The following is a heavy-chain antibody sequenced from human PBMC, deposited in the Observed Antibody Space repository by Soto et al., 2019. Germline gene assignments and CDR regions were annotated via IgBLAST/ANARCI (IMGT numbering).Heavy chain of an antibody. CDR1: GFTFSSYW. J-gene: IGHJ4*02. CDR3: TRDRGTAMVPEY. V-gene: IGHV3-74*01. Sequence: EEQLVESGGGLVQPGGSLRLSCAASGFTFSSYWMHWVRQAPGKGLVWVSRINSDGSATSYADSVKGRFTISRDNAKNTLYLQMNSLRAEDTAVYYCTRDRGTAMVPEYWGQGTLVTVSS. D-gene: IGHD5-18*01. CDR2: INSDGSAT.